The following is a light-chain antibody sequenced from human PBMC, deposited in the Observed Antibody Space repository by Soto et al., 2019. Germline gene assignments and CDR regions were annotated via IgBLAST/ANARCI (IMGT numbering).Light chain of an antibody. J-gene: IGKJ1*01. V-gene: IGKV1-17*01. Sequence: DIQMTQAPSSLSASVGDRVTITCRASQGIRDALGWYQQKPGKAPKRLIYAASSLQSGVPSRFSGTPARTHFPHTTRSLPNKDLETYCCPKTNPHAPTF. CDR2: AAS. CDR3: PKTNPHAPT. CDR1: QGIRDA.